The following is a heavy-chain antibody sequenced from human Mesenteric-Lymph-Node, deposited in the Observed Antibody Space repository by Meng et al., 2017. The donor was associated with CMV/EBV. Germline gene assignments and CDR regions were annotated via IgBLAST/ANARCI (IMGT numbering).Heavy chain of an antibody. CDR3: ARVLTPGYSGYDYWFDP. CDR1: GYTFSSQY. Sequence: ASVKVSCKASGYTFSSQYIHWVRQAPGQGLEWMGVINPSGGSTRYAQRFQGRVTMTRDTSTSTVYMELSSLRFEDTAVYYCARVLTPGYSGYDYWFDPWGQGTLVTVSS. J-gene: IGHJ5*02. D-gene: IGHD5-12*01. CDR2: INPSGGST. V-gene: IGHV1-46*01.